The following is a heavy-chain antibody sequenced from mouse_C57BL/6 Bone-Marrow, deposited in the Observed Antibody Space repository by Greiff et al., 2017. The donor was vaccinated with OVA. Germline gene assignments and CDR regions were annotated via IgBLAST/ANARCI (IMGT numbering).Heavy chain of an antibody. CDR3: TFYSNYERYFDV. CDR1: GFNIKDDY. V-gene: IGHV14-4*01. J-gene: IGHJ1*03. D-gene: IGHD2-5*01. CDR2: IDPENGDT. Sequence: EVKLKESGAELVRPGASVKLSCTASGFNIKDDYMHWVKQRPEQGLEWIGWIDPENGDTEYASKFQGKATITADTSSNTAYLQLSSLTSEDTAVYYCTFYSNYERYFDVWGTGTTVTVSS.